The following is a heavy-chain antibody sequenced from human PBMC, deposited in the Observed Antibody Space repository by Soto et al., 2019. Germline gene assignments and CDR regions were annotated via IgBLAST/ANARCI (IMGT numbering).Heavy chain of an antibody. J-gene: IGHJ3*02. CDR3: VREPRYCSGGSCSIMGDAFDI. CDR1: GFTFSDYY. Sequence: GGSLRLSCAASGFTFSDYYMSWIRQAPGKGLEWVSYISSSGSTIYYADSVKGRFTISRDNAKNSLYLQMNSLRAEDTAVYYCVREPRYCSGGSCSIMGDAFDIWGQGTMVTVSS. V-gene: IGHV3-11*01. CDR2: ISSSGSTI. D-gene: IGHD2-15*01.